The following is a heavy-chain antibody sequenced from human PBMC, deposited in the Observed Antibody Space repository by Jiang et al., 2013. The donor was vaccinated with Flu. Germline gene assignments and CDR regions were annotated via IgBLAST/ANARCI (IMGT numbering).Heavy chain of an antibody. D-gene: IGHD3-16*01. Sequence: GQGLGWMGIINPSGGSTSYAQKFQGRVTMTRDTSTSTVYMELSSLRSEDTAVYYCAKDGGREEPWFDYWGQGTLVTVSS. CDR2: INPSGGST. J-gene: IGHJ4*02. CDR3: AKDGGREEPWFDY. V-gene: IGHV1-46*01.